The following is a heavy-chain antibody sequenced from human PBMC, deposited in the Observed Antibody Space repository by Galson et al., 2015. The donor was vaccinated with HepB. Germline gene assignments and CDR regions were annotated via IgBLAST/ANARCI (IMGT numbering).Heavy chain of an antibody. V-gene: IGHV1-46*01. J-gene: IGHJ1*01. D-gene: IGHD4-17*01. CDR1: GYTFTSYY. Sequence: SVKVSCKASGYTFTSYYMHWVRQAPGQGLEWMGIINPSGGSTSYAQKFQGRVTMTRDTSTSTVYMELSSLRSEDTAVYYCARGNYGDYEGWGYFQHWGQGTLVTVSS. CDR3: ARGNYGDYEGWGYFQH. CDR2: INPSGGST.